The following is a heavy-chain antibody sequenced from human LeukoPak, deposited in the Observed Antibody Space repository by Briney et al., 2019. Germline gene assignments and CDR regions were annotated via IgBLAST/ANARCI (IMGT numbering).Heavy chain of an antibody. V-gene: IGHV1-69*13. CDR3: ARVDTAMGSGRYYYYMDV. CDR2: IIPIFGTA. D-gene: IGHD5-18*01. Sequence: ASVKVSCKASGYTFTSYYMHWVRQAPGQGLEWMGGIIPIFGTANYAQKFQGRVTITADESTSTAYMELSSLRSEDTAVYYCARVDTAMGSGRYYYYMDVWGKGTTVTVSS. J-gene: IGHJ6*03. CDR1: GYTFTSYY.